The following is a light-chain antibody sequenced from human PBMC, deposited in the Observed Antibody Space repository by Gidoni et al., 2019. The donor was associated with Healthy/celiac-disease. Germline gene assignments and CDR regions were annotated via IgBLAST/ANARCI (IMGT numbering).Light chain of an antibody. J-gene: IGLJ2*01. Sequence: SYELTLPPSASVSPGQTARITCSGDALPNQSASWYQQKPGQAPVLVIYKDSERPSGIPERFSGSSSGTTVTLTISGVQAEDEADYCCQSADSSGTYPVFGGGTKLTVL. V-gene: IGLV3-25*03. CDR3: QSADSSGTYPV. CDR1: ALPNQS. CDR2: KDS.